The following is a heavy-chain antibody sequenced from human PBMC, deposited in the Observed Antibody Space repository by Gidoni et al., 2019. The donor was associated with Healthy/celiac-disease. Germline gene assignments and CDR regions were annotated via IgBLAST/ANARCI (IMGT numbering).Heavy chain of an antibody. D-gene: IGHD3-10*01. J-gene: IGHJ4*02. V-gene: IGHV3-30*18. CDR3: AKDERGE. CDR2: ISYDGSNK. CDR1: GFTFSSDG. Sequence: QVQLVESGGGVVQPWRSPRLSCAASGFTFSSDGMHWVRQAPGKGLEWVEVISYDGSNKYYADSVKGRFTISRDNSKNTLYLQRNSLRAEDTAVYYCAKDERGEWGQGTLVTVSS.